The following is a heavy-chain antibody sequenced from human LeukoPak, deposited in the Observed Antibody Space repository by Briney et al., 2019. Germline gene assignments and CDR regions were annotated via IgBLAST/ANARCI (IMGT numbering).Heavy chain of an antibody. Sequence: SETLSLTCTVSGGSISSSSYYWGWIRQPPGKGLEWIGSIYYSGSTYYNPSLKSRVTISVDTSKNQFSLKLSSVTAADTAVYYRATCPGPWSSWTGDPSDYWGQGTLVTVSS. V-gene: IGHV4-39*01. CDR1: GGSISSSSYY. J-gene: IGHJ4*02. D-gene: IGHD3/OR15-3a*01. CDR3: ATCPGPWSSWTGDPSDY. CDR2: IYYSGST.